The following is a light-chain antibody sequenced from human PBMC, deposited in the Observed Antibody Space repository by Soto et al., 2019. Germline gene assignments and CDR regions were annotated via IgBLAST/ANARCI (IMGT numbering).Light chain of an antibody. CDR2: DVT. Sequence: QSALTQPHSVSGSPGQSVTISCSGTSSDVGNYNYVSWYQHHPGKAPKLMIYDVTTRTSGVPDRFSGSKSGNTASLTISGLQAEDEADFYCCSYAGSYTWVFGGGTKVTVL. CDR3: CSYAGSYTWV. V-gene: IGLV2-11*01. J-gene: IGLJ3*02. CDR1: SSDVGNYNY.